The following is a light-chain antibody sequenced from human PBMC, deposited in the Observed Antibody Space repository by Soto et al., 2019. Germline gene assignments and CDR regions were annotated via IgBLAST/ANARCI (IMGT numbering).Light chain of an antibody. CDR2: EVN. Sequence: QSALTQPPSASGSPGQSVTISCTGTSSDVGGYNYVSWYQQHPGKAPKVMIYEVNKRPSGVPDRFSGSKSGTSASLAITGLQAEDEADYYCQSYDSSRSAGVFGGGTKLTVL. CDR1: SSDVGGYNY. V-gene: IGLV2-8*01. CDR3: QSYDSSRSAGV. J-gene: IGLJ3*02.